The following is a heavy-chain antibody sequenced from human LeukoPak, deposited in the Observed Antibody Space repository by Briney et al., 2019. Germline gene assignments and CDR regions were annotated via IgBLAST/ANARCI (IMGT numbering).Heavy chain of an antibody. Sequence: SETLSLTCTVSGGSISSYYWSWIRQPPGKGLEWIGYIYYSGSTNYNPSLKSRVAISVDTSKNQFSLKLSSVTAADTAVYYCAGRYSSLFDYWGQGTLVTVSS. D-gene: IGHD6-6*01. CDR1: GGSISSYY. CDR3: AGRYSSLFDY. CDR2: IYYSGST. J-gene: IGHJ4*02. V-gene: IGHV4-59*01.